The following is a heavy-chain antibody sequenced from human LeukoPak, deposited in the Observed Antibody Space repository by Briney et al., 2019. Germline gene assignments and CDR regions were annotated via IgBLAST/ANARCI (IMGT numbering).Heavy chain of an antibody. CDR2: IYYSGST. J-gene: IGHJ4*02. CDR1: GGSISSSSYY. Sequence: SETLSLTCTVSGGSISSSSYYWGWIRQPPGKGLEWFGSIYYSGSTYYNPSLESRVTISVDTSKNQFSLKLSSVTAADTAVYYCARAVGSWGAGLVDYWGQGTLVTVSS. D-gene: IGHD1-26*01. CDR3: ARAVGSWGAGLVDY. V-gene: IGHV4-39*07.